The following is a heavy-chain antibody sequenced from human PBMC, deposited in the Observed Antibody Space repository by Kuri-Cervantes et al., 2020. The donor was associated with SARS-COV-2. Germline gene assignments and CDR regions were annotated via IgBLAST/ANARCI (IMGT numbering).Heavy chain of an antibody. D-gene: IGHD3-22*01. V-gene: IGHV3-21*01. CDR2: ISSSSSYI. Sequence: GESLKISCAASGFTFSSYSMNWVRQAPGKGLEWVSSISSSSSYIYYADSVKGRFTISRDNSKNTLYLQMNSLRAEDTAVYYCARDAYYYDSSGYYYYYYGMDVWGQGTTVTVSS. CDR1: GFTFSSYS. J-gene: IGHJ6*02. CDR3: ARDAYYYDSSGYYYYYYGMDV.